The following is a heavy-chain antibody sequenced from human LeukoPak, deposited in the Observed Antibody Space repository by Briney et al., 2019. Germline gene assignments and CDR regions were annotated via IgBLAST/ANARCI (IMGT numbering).Heavy chain of an antibody. Sequence: GGSLRLSCAASGFTFSSYSMNWVRQAPGKGLEWVSSISSSSSYIYYADSVKGRFTISRDNAKNSLYLQMNSLRAEDTAVYYCARDNPDYDSSGYPYFDYWGQGTLATVSS. J-gene: IGHJ4*02. V-gene: IGHV3-21*01. CDR1: GFTFSSYS. D-gene: IGHD3-22*01. CDR3: ARDNPDYDSSGYPYFDY. CDR2: ISSSSSYI.